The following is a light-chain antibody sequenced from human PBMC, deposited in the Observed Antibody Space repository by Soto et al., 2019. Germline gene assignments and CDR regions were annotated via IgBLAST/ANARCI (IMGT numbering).Light chain of an antibody. J-gene: IGLJ2*01. V-gene: IGLV2-11*01. CDR3: CSYAGSYTYVV. Sequence: QSALTQPRSVSGSPGQSVTISCTGTSSDVGHYNYVSWYQQHPGKAPKLMVYDVSKRPSGVPDRFSGSKSGNTASLTISGLQAEDEADYYCCSYAGSYTYVVFGGGIKLTVL. CDR1: SSDVGHYNY. CDR2: DVS.